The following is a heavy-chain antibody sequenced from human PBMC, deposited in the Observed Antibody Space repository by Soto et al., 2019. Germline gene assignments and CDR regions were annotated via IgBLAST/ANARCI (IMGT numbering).Heavy chain of an antibody. D-gene: IGHD3-10*01. V-gene: IGHV1-69*06. CDR1: GDTLSDHG. CDR3: ARGVYGSGNYYTGPAAFDI. CDR2: TIPVFNTA. J-gene: IGHJ3*02. Sequence: QVQLEQSGAEVKKPGSSVKVSCKASGDTLSDHGVAWLRQAPGQGLEWMGGTIPVFNTAKYAQKFQGRVTVTAVKFTIIAYMELSSLTSDDTAFYFCARGVYGSGNYYTGPAAFDIWGQGTMVIVSS.